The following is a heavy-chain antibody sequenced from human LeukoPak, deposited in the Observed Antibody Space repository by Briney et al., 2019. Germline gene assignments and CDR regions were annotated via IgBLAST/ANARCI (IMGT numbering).Heavy chain of an antibody. Sequence: SETLSLTCAVYGGSFSGYYWTWIRQPPGGGLEWIGEINHSGSTNYNPSLKSRVTISVDTSKNQFSLKLSSVTAADTAVYYCARLLRSSGSAFDYWGQGTLVTVSS. J-gene: IGHJ4*02. CDR1: GGSFSGYY. CDR3: ARLLRSSGSAFDY. V-gene: IGHV4-34*01. D-gene: IGHD3-22*01. CDR2: INHSGST.